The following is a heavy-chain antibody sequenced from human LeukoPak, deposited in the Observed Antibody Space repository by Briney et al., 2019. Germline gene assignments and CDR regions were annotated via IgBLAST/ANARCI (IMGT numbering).Heavy chain of an antibody. D-gene: IGHD2-8*01. CDR2: ISSSSSYI. CDR3: ARVGVMGAFDI. Sequence: GGSLRLSCAASGFTFDDYGMNWVRQAPGKGLEWVSSISSSSSYIYYADSVKGRFTISRDNAKNSLYLQMNSLRAEDTAVYYCARVGVMGAFDIWGQGTMVTVSS. V-gene: IGHV3-21*01. J-gene: IGHJ3*02. CDR1: GFTFDDYG.